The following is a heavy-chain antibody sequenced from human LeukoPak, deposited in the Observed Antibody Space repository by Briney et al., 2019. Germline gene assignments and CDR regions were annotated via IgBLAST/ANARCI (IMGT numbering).Heavy chain of an antibody. D-gene: IGHD5-24*01. Sequence: GASVKVSCKNSGYIFTPHHIHWMRQAPGQGLELLGWVSAANNPEYSQKFQGRVVITRDASATTSYLELNSLRSEDTAVYYCAMSVEMPPIPSFDYWGQGTLVTVSS. CDR2: VSAANNP. CDR1: GYIFTPHH. CDR3: AMSVEMPPIPSFDY. J-gene: IGHJ4*02. V-gene: IGHV1-3*01.